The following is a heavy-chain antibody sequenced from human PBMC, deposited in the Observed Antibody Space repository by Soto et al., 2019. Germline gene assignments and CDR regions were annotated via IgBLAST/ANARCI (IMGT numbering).Heavy chain of an antibody. V-gene: IGHV4-38-2*01. CDR2: IYHSGST. D-gene: IGHD3-22*01. CDR3: ARVVVVVAINLRYFDL. Sequence: SETLSLTCAVSGGSISSGYYWGWIRQPPGKGLEWIGSIYHSGSTYYNPSLKSRVTISVDTSKNQFSLKLSSVTAADTAVYYCARVVVVVAINLRYFDLWGRGTLVTVSS. CDR1: GGSISSGYY. J-gene: IGHJ2*01.